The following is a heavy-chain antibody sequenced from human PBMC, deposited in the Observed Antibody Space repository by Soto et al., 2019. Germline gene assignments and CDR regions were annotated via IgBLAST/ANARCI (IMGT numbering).Heavy chain of an antibody. D-gene: IGHD3-22*01. J-gene: IGHJ4*02. CDR2: ISAYNGNT. V-gene: IGHV1-18*01. CDR3: ARGSTMIVVVDFAY. Sequence: ASVKVSCKASGYTFTSYGISWVRQAPGQGLEWMGWISAYNGNTNYAQKLQGRVTMTTDTSTSTAYMELRSLRSDDTAVYYCARGSTMIVVVDFAYWGQGTVVTVSS. CDR1: GYTFTSYG.